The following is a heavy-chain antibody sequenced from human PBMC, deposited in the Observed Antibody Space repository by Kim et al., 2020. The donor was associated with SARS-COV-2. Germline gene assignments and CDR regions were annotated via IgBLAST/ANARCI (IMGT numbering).Heavy chain of an antibody. Sequence: GGSLRLSCAASGFTFSNAWMSWVRQAPGKGLEWVGRIKSKTDGGTTDYAAPVKGRFTIPRDDSKNTLYLQMNSLKTEDTAVYYCTTHDPGRVRGSSYYYGMDVWGQGTTVTVSS. CDR2: IKSKTDGGTT. J-gene: IGHJ6*02. CDR3: TTHDPGRVRGSSYYYGMDV. D-gene: IGHD3-10*01. V-gene: IGHV3-15*01. CDR1: GFTFSNAW.